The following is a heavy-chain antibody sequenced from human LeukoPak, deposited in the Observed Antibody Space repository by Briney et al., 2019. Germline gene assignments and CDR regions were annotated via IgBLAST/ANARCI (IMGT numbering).Heavy chain of an antibody. CDR2: INPNSGGT. D-gene: IGHD3-3*01. Sequence: ASVKVSCKASGYTFTGYYMHWVRQAPGQGLEWMGWINPNSGGTNYAQKFQGRVTMTRDTSISTAYMELSRLRSDDTAVYYCARDPRDYDFWSGYFGFDYWGQGNLVTVSS. J-gene: IGHJ4*02. CDR3: ARDPRDYDFWSGYFGFDY. CDR1: GYTFTGYY. V-gene: IGHV1-2*02.